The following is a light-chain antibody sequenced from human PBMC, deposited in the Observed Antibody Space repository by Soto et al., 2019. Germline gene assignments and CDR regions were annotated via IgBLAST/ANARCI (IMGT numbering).Light chain of an antibody. CDR3: QQYNSYSRT. Sequence: DIQMTQSPFTLSASVGDRVTITCLASQSISSWLAWYQQKPGKAPKLLIYDASSLESGVPSRFSGSGSGTEFTLTISSLQPDDFATYYCQQYNSYSRTFGQGTKVDIK. J-gene: IGKJ1*01. CDR2: DAS. CDR1: QSISSW. V-gene: IGKV1-5*01.